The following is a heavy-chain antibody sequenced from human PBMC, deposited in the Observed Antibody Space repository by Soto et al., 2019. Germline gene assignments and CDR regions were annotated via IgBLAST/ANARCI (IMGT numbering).Heavy chain of an antibody. CDR1: GFTFSSYG. CDR3: AKYYYDSSGYLVGPFDY. CDR2: ISYDGSNK. D-gene: IGHD3-22*01. V-gene: IGHV3-30*18. J-gene: IGHJ4*02. Sequence: GGSLRLSCAASGFTFSSYGMHWVRQAPGKGLEWVAVISYDGSNKYYADSVKGRFTISRDNSKNTLYLQMNSLRAEDTAVYYCAKYYYDSSGYLVGPFDYWGQGTLVTVSS.